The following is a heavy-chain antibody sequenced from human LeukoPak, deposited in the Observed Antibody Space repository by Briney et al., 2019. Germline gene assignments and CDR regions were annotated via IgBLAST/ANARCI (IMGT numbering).Heavy chain of an antibody. CDR3: ARQYYDILTGRSDSDFFDS. CDR1: GGSISGHY. J-gene: IGHJ4*02. CDR2: IFSSGST. V-gene: IGHV4-4*09. D-gene: IGHD3-9*01. Sequence: PSETLSLTCSVSGGSISGHYWSWIRQPPGKGLEWIGYIFSSGSTTYTPSLKSRVTLSVDTSMKQFSLKLSSVTAADTAVYYCARQYYDILTGRSDSDFFDSWGQGTLVTVSS.